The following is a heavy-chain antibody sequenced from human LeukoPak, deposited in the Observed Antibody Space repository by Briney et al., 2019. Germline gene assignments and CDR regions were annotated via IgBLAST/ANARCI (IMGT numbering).Heavy chain of an antibody. CDR1: GCTFSIYA. Sequence: PGGSLRLSCAASGCTFSIYAMSWVRQAPGKGLEWVSAIIGSGGSTYYADSVKGRFTTSRDNSKDTLYLQMNSLRAEDTAVYYCAKEYCSTTSCYTDYWGQGTLVTVSS. CDR2: IIGSGGST. V-gene: IGHV3-23*01. J-gene: IGHJ4*02. D-gene: IGHD2-2*02. CDR3: AKEYCSTTSCYTDY.